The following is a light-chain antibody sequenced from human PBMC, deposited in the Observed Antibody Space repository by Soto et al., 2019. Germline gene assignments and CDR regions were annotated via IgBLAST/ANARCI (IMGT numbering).Light chain of an antibody. CDR2: GVS. CDR3: QQYGTSPRT. Sequence: EIVLTQSPGTLSLSPGERATLSCRASQSVRSSYLAWYQQKLGQAPRLLIYGVSNRATGIPDRFSGSGSGTDVTLTISRLASEDFAVYYCQQYGTSPRTFGQGTKVEIK. CDR1: QSVRSSY. V-gene: IGKV3-20*01. J-gene: IGKJ1*01.